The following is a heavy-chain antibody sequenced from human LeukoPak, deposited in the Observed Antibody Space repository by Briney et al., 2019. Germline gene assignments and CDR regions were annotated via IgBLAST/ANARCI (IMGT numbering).Heavy chain of an antibody. J-gene: IGHJ4*02. CDR3: AKDWYYYGSGSYFPDN. V-gene: IGHV3-23*01. D-gene: IGHD3-10*01. CDR1: GFTFSSYA. CDR2: ISGSGGST. Sequence: GGSLRLSCAASGFTFSSYAMSWVRQAPGKGLEWVSAISGSGGSTYYADSVKGRFTISRDNSKNTLYLQMNSLRVEDTAVHYCAKDWYYYGSGSYFPDNWGQGTRVTVSS.